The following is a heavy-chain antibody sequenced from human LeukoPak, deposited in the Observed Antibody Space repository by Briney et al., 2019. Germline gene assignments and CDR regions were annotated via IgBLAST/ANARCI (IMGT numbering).Heavy chain of an antibody. V-gene: IGHV4-34*01. CDR2: INHSGST. CDR3: ARGRKGAPFFPSRGYSGYDSKFFDY. CDR1: GGSFSGYY. Sequence: SETLSLTCAVYGGSFSGYYWSWLRQPPGKGLEGIGEINHSGSTNYNPSLTSRGTISVDTSKNQFSLKLSSVTAADTAVYYCARGRKGAPFFPSRGYSGYDSKFFDYWGQGTLVTVSS. D-gene: IGHD5-12*01. J-gene: IGHJ4*02.